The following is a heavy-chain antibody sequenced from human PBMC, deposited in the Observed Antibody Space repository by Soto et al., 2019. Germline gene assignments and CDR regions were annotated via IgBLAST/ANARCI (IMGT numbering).Heavy chain of an antibody. CDR1: GFTFSSYS. CDR3: ARAKAVTHPDY. J-gene: IGHJ4*02. V-gene: IGHV3-48*01. Sequence: EVQLVESGGGLVQPGGSLRLSCAASGFTFSSYSMNWVRQAPGKGLEWVSYISSSSSTIYYADSVKGRFTISRDNAKNSLDLQMNSLRAEDTAVYYCARAKAVTHPDYWGQGTLVTVSS. CDR2: ISSSSSTI. D-gene: IGHD4-17*01.